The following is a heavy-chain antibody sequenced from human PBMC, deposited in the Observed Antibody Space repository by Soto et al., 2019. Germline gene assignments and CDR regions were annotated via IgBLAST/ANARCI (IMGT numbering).Heavy chain of an antibody. CDR2: INHSGIT. V-gene: IGHV4-34*01. CDR1: GVSFSDYY. Sequence: PSETLSLTCAVSGVSFSDYYWSWIRQPPGKGLEWIGQINHSGITNYNPSLKSRVTISADTSKNQFSLKLSSVTAADTSVYYCARQFMVVTCHWFVPWRQGTLVTSP. J-gene: IGHJ5*02. D-gene: IGHD3-22*01. CDR3: ARQFMVVTCHWFVP.